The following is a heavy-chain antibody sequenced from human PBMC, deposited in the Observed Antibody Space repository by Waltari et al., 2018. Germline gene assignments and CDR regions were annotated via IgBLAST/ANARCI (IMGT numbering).Heavy chain of an antibody. V-gene: IGHV1-69-2*01. J-gene: IGHJ3*02. Sequence: SGATVKISCKVSGYTFTDYYMHWVQQAPGKGLEWMGLVDPEDGETIYAEKFQGRVTITADTSTDTAYMELSSLRSEDTAVYYCATGALPHSSGYYPDAFDIWGQGTMVTVPS. D-gene: IGHD3-22*01. CDR3: ATGALPHSSGYYPDAFDI. CDR1: GYTFTDYY. CDR2: VDPEDGET.